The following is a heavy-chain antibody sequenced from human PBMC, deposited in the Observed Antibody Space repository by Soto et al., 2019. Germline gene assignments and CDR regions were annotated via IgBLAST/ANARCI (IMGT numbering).Heavy chain of an antibody. V-gene: IGHV3-33*01. Sequence: QVQLVESGGGVVQPGRSLRLSCAASGFTFSSYGMHWVRQAPGKGLEWVAVIWYDGSNKYYADSVKGRFTISRDNSKNTLYLQMNSLRAEDTAVYYCARKFEGDYPLGYYYGMDVWGQGTTVTVSS. J-gene: IGHJ6*02. CDR1: GFTFSSYG. D-gene: IGHD4-17*01. CDR2: IWYDGSNK. CDR3: ARKFEGDYPLGYYYGMDV.